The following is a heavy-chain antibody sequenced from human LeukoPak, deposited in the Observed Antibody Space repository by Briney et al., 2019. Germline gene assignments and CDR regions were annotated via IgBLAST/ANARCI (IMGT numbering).Heavy chain of an antibody. V-gene: IGHV4-31*03. Sequence: SETLSLTCTVSGGSISSDDYYWSWIRQHPGKGLEWIGYIYYSGSTYYSPSLKSRITISVDTSKNQFSLKLSSVTAADTAVYYCARGGYSGQPDYWGQGTLVTVSS. J-gene: IGHJ4*02. CDR2: IYYSGST. CDR3: ARGGYSGQPDY. D-gene: IGHD5-12*01. CDR1: GGSISSDDYY.